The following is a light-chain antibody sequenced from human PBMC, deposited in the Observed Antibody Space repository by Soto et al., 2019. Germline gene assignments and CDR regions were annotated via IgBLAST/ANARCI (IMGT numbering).Light chain of an antibody. CDR2: DVN. V-gene: IGLV2-14*01. Sequence: QSVLTQPASVSGSPGQSITISCTGTSSDVVVYNYVSWYQQHPGKAPKLIIYDVNNRPSGVSNRFSGSKSGNTASLTISGLQAEDEADYYCSSYTGSSTYVVFGGGTKLTVL. CDR1: SSDVVVYNY. J-gene: IGLJ2*01. CDR3: SSYTGSSTYVV.